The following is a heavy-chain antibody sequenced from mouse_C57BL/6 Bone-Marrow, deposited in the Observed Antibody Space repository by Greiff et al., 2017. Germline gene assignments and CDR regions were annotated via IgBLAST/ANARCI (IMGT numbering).Heavy chain of an antibody. J-gene: IGHJ1*03. CDR1: GFSLSTFGMG. CDR2: IWWDDDK. Sequence: QVTLKVSGPGILQPSQTLSLTCSFSGFSLSTFGMGVGWIRQPSGKGLEWLAHIWWDDDKYYNPALKSRLTISKDTSKNQVFLKIANVDTADTATYYCARIVYYYGSSYWYFDVWDTGTTVTVSS. V-gene: IGHV8-8*01. D-gene: IGHD1-1*01. CDR3: ARIVYYYGSSYWYFDV.